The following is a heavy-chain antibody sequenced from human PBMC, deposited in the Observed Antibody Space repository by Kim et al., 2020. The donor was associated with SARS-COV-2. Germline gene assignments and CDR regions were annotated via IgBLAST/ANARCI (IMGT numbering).Heavy chain of an antibody. J-gene: IGHJ3*02. CDR2: ISSSGGTT. V-gene: IGHV3-23*01. D-gene: IGHD3-16*01. Sequence: GGSLRLSCAASGFTFNTHAMSWVRQAPGKGLEWVSTISSSGGTTFYADSVKGRFTISRDNSKNTLSLQMNSLRADDTAVYYCAKRIWGEGGAFDIWGQGTMVTVSS. CDR3: AKRIWGEGGAFDI. CDR1: GFTFNTHA.